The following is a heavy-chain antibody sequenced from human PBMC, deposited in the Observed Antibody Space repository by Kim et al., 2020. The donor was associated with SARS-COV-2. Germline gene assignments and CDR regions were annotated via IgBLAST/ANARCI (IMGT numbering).Heavy chain of an antibody. D-gene: IGHD5-18*01. CDR2: ISGDGGST. J-gene: IGHJ6*03. V-gene: IGHV3-43*02. CDR1: GFTFDDYA. Sequence: GGSLRLSCAASGFTFDDYAMHWVRQAPGKGLEWVSLISGDGGSTYYADSVKGRFTISRDNSKNSLYLQMNSLRTEDTALYYCAKDLKRGYSYLHYYYMGVWGKGTTVTVSS. CDR3: AKDLKRGYSYLHYYYMGV.